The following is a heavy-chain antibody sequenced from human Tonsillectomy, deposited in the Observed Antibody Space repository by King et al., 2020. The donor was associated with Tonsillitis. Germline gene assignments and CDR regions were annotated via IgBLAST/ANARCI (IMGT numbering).Heavy chain of an antibody. J-gene: IGHJ4*02. CDR1: GFTFSSCW. Sequence: VQLVESGEGLVQPGGSLRLSCAASGFTFSSCWMSWVRQAPGKGLGWVARRKQDGSEKAVVDSVKGRFTISRDNAKNSVYLQMHSLRAEDTAVYYCASGPWELDWWGQGTLVTVPS. V-gene: IGHV3-7*03. CDR3: ASGPWELDW. CDR2: RKQDGSEK. D-gene: IGHD1-26*01.